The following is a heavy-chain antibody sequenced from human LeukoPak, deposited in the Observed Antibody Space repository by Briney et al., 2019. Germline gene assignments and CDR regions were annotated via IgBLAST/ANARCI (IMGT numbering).Heavy chain of an antibody. V-gene: IGHV4-39*01. J-gene: IGHJ4*02. D-gene: IGHD3-22*01. CDR1: GGSISSSSYY. Sequence: DPSETLSLTCTVSGGSISSSSYYWGWIRQPPGKGLEWIGSIYYSGSTYYHPSLKSRVTISVDTSKNQFSLKLSSVTAADTAVYYCASPRYYYDSSGYYYWGAFDYWGQGTLVTVSS. CDR2: IYYSGST. CDR3: ASPRYYYDSSGYYYWGAFDY.